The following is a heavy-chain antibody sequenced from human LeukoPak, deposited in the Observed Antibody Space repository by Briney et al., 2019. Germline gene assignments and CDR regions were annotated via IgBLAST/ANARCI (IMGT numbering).Heavy chain of an antibody. V-gene: IGHV1-18*01. J-gene: IGHJ6*02. CDR2: ISAYNGNT. CDR3: ARDGSGRHYYYYGMDV. D-gene: IGHD3-10*01. CDR1: GYTFTSYG. Sequence: ASVTVSCKASGYTFTSYGISWVRQAPGQGLEWMGWISAYNGNTNYAQKLQGRVTMTTDTSTSTAYMELRSLRSDDTAVYYCARDGSGRHYYYYGMDVWGQGTTVTVSS.